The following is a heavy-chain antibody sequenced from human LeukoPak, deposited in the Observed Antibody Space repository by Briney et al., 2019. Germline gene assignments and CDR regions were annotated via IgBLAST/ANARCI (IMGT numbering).Heavy chain of an antibody. D-gene: IGHD5-24*01. V-gene: IGHV4-34*01. J-gene: IGHJ3*02. CDR1: GGSFSGYY. CDR2: INHSGST. CDR3: ARFSYNHWAFDI. Sequence: SETLSLTCAVYGGSFSGYYWSWIRQPPGKGLEWIGEINHSGSTNYNPSLKSRVTISVDTSKNQFSLKLSSVTAADTAVYYCARFSYNHWAFDIWGQGTMVTVSS.